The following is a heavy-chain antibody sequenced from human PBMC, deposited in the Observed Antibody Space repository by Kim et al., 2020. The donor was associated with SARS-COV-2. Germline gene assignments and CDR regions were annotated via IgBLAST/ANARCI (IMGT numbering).Heavy chain of an antibody. CDR3: ARVRATGSFDI. D-gene: IGHD5-12*01. Sequence: SETLSLTCAVYGGSFSGYYWSWIRQPPGKGLEWIGEINHSGSTNYNPSLKSRVTISVDTSKNQFSLKLSSVTAADTAVYYCARVRATGSFDIWGQGTMVTVSS. CDR1: GGSFSGYY. V-gene: IGHV4-34*01. CDR2: INHSGST. J-gene: IGHJ3*02.